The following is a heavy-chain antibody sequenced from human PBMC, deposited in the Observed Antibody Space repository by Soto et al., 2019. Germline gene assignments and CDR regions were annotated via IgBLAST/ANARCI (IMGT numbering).Heavy chain of an antibody. V-gene: IGHV3-48*01. D-gene: IGHD6-19*01. J-gene: IGHJ4*02. CDR3: AKNISVAGCFDS. CDR1: GFTFSSFS. Sequence: EVQLVESGGGLVQPGGSLRLSCAASGFTFSSFSMNWVRQAPGKGLEWVSSISSTTSGTYYAESVKGRFTISRDNARNSLYQQMNSLGAEDTAVYYCAKNISVAGCFDSWGQGTLVTVSS. CDR2: ISSTTSGT.